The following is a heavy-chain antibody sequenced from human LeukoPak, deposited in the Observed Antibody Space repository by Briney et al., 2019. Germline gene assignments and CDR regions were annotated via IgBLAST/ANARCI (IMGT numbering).Heavy chain of an antibody. D-gene: IGHD4-11*01. CDR1: GFPFSNYW. CDR3: AREDHSKYEY. V-gene: IGHV3-7*01. J-gene: IGHJ4*02. CDR2: IKQDGSET. Sequence: GGSLRPSCVASGFPFSNYWMSWVRQAPGKGPEWVASIKQDGSETFYVDSVKGRFTISKDNAKNSLYLLMNSLRAEDTGVYYCAREDHSKYEYWGQGTLVTVSS.